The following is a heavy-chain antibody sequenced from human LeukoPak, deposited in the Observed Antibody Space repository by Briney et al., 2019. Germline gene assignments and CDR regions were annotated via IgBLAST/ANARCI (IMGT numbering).Heavy chain of an antibody. J-gene: IGHJ4*02. D-gene: IGHD3-10*01. V-gene: IGHV3-33*08. CDR2: IWYDGSNK. CDR1: GFTFSSYA. Sequence: PGRSLRLSCAASGFTFSSYAMHWVRQAPGKGLEWVAVIWYDGSNKYYADSVKGRFTISRDNSKNTLYLQMNSLRAEDTAVYYCARAEGSGSESPIDYWGQGILVTVSS. CDR3: ARAEGSGSESPIDY.